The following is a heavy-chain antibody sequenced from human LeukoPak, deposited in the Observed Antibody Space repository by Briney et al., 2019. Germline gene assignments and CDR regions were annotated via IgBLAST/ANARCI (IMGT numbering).Heavy chain of an antibody. CDR1: GFSLSTSGVG. CDR2: IYWDDDK. D-gene: IGHD6-19*01. Sequence: SGPTLVKPTQTLTLTCTFSGFSLSTSGVGVGWIRQPPGKALQWLALIYWDDDKRYSPSLKSRLTITKDTSKNQVVLTMTNMDPVDTATYYCAHRTALAGYSSGWFDYWGQGTLVTVSS. CDR3: AHRTALAGYSSGWFDY. J-gene: IGHJ4*02. V-gene: IGHV2-5*02.